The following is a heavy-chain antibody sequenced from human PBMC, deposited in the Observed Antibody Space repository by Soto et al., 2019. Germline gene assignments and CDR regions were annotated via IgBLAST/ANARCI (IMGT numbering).Heavy chain of an antibody. Sequence: GGSLRLSCAASGFTFSNAWMSWVRQAPGKGLEWVGRIKSKTDGGTTDYAAPVKGRFTISRDDSKNTLYLQMNSLKTEDTAVYYCTTDIVLMVYATDYWGHGTLVTASS. D-gene: IGHD2-8*01. V-gene: IGHV3-15*01. CDR2: IKSKTDGGTT. CDR3: TTDIVLMVYATDY. J-gene: IGHJ4*01. CDR1: GFTFSNAW.